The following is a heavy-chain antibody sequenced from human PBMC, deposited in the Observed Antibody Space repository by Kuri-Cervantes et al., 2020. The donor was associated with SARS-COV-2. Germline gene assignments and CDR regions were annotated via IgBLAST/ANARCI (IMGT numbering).Heavy chain of an antibody. Sequence: GESLKISCEVSGFLFSASAIHWVRQAPGKGLEWVAVISYDGSNKYYADSVKGRFTISRDNSKNTLYLQMNSLRAEDTAVYYCARECTLECLDAFDIWGQGTMVTVSS. V-gene: IGHV3-30-3*01. CDR1: GFLFSASA. J-gene: IGHJ3*02. CDR3: ARECTLECLDAFDI. D-gene: IGHD5/OR15-5a*01. CDR2: ISYDGSNK.